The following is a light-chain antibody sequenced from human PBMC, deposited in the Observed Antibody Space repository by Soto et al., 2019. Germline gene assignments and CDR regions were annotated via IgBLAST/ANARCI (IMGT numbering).Light chain of an antibody. CDR2: DAS. V-gene: IGKV1-33*01. CDR1: QDISNH. CDR3: QQYMSYSTPST. Sequence: DIQMTQSPSSLSASVGERVTITFQASQDISNHLNWYQQKPGKAPKLLIYDASNLETGVPSRFSGSGSGTEFTLTISSLQPDDFATYYCQQYMSYSTPSTFGQGTRLEIK. J-gene: IGKJ5*01.